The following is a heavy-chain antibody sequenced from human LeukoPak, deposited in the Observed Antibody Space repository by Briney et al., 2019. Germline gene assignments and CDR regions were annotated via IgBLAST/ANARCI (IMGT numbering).Heavy chain of an antibody. CDR3: ARGIGVANYFDY. Sequence: PSETLSLTCTVSGGSISSYYWSWIRQPPGKGLEWIGYIFYSGSTNYNPSLKSRVTISVDTSKNQFSLKLSSVTAADTAVYYCARGIGVANYFDYWGQGTLVTVSS. CDR2: IFYSGST. V-gene: IGHV4-59*01. J-gene: IGHJ4*02. D-gene: IGHD2-15*01. CDR1: GGSISSYY.